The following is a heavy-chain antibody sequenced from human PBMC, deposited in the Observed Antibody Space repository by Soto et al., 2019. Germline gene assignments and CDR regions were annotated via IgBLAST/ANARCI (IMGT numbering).Heavy chain of an antibody. V-gene: IGHV1-18*04. Sequence: ASVKVSCKASGYTFTSYVISWVRQAPGQGLEWIEWISAYNGNTNYAQKLQGRVTMTTDTSTSTAYRELRSLQCVDTAVYCGAKGLLRMGRYGMDVWGQGTTVTVSS. J-gene: IGHJ6*02. D-gene: IGHD3-16*01. CDR3: AKGLLRMGRYGMDV. CDR2: ISAYNGNT. CDR1: GYTFTSYV.